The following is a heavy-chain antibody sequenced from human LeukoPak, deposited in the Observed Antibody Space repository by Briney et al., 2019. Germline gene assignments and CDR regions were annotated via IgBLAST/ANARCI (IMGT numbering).Heavy chain of an antibody. CDR3: ARLNYDFWSGHKGYYGMDV. Sequence: ASVKVSCKASGYTFTSYGISWMRQAPGQGLEWMGWISAYNGNTNYAQKLQGRVTITTDTSTSTAYMELRSLRSDDTAVYYCARLNYDFWSGHKGYYGMDVWGQGTTVTVSS. V-gene: IGHV1-18*01. CDR1: GYTFTSYG. CDR2: ISAYNGNT. D-gene: IGHD3-3*01. J-gene: IGHJ6*02.